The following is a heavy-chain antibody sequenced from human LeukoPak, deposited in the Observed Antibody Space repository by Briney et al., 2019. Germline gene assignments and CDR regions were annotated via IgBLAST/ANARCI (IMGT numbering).Heavy chain of an antibody. D-gene: IGHD1-26*01. Sequence: ASVKVSCKASGYTFTGYYMHWVRQAPGQGLEWMGWINPNSGGTNYAQKFQGRVTMTRDTSISTAYMELSRLRSDDTAVYYCVREEGLVGATIWFDPWGQGTLVTVSS. CDR2: INPNSGGT. V-gene: IGHV1-2*02. J-gene: IGHJ5*02. CDR3: VREEGLVGATIWFDP. CDR1: GYTFTGYY.